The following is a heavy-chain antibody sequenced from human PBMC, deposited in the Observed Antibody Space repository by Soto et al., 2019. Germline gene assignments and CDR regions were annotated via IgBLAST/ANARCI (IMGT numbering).Heavy chain of an antibody. V-gene: IGHV3-30-3*01. Sequence: PGGSLRLSCAASGFTFSSYAMHWVRQAPGKGLEWVAVISYDGSNKYYADSVKGRFTISRDNSKNTLYLQMNSLRAEDTAVYYWDTDSPIYGMDVWGQGTTVTVSS. CDR3: DTDSPIYGMDV. CDR2: ISYDGSNK. CDR1: GFTFSSYA. J-gene: IGHJ6*02.